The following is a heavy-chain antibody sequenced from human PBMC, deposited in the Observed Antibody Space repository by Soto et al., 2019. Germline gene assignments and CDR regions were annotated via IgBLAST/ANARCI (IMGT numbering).Heavy chain of an antibody. V-gene: IGHV4-59*01. CDR1: GGSISSYY. Sequence: SETLSLPCTVSGGSISSYYWSWIRQPPGKGLEWIGYIYYSGSTNYNPSLKSRVTISVDTSKNQFSLKLSSVTAADTAVYYCARGSITIFGVAGAFDIWGQGTMVTVSS. J-gene: IGHJ3*02. D-gene: IGHD3-3*01. CDR3: ARGSITIFGVAGAFDI. CDR2: IYYSGST.